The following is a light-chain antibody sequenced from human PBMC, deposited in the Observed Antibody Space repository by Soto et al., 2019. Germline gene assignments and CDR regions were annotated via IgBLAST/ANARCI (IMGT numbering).Light chain of an antibody. Sequence: EIVLTQSPGTLSLSPGERATLSCRASQSVSSSYLAWYQQKPGQAPRPLIYGASSRAIGIPDRFSGSGSGTAFTLTISSLEHEDFAVYYCQQYGSSPWTFGQGTKVEIK. CDR2: GAS. CDR3: QQYGSSPWT. J-gene: IGKJ1*01. V-gene: IGKV3-20*01. CDR1: QSVSSSY.